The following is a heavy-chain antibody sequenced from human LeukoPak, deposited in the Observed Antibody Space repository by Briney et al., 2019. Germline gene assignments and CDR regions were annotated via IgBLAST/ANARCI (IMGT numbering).Heavy chain of an antibody. CDR2: IYYGGST. Sequence: PSETLSLTCTVSGGSMSSYYWSWIRQPPGKGLEWIGYIYYGGSTNYNPSLKSRVTITVDTSKNQFSLKLSSVTAADTAVYYCARVESTRAIDYWGQGTLVTVSS. CDR3: ARVESTRAIDY. V-gene: IGHV4-59*01. D-gene: IGHD2-2*01. CDR1: GGSMSSYY. J-gene: IGHJ4*02.